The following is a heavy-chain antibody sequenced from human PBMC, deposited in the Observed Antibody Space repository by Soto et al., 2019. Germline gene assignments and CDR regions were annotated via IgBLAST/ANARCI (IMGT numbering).Heavy chain of an antibody. CDR1: GFTFSSYG. Sequence: QVQLVESGGGVVQPGRSLRLSCAASGFTFSSYGMHWVRQAPGKGLEWVAVISYDGSNKYYADSVKGRFTISGDNSQNTRYLEMNSLRGEDTAVFFLAKGLWRLAAAGTGGGFDYWGQGTLVTVSS. CDR2: ISYDGSNK. CDR3: AKGLWRLAAAGTGGGFDY. J-gene: IGHJ4*02. V-gene: IGHV3-30*18. D-gene: IGHD6-13*01.